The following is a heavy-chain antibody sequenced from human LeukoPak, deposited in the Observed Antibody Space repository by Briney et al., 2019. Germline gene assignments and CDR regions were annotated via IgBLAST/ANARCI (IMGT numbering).Heavy chain of an antibody. CDR2: IHYGGNNN. Sequence: PGGSLRLSCAASGFTFDDYGMSWVRQVPGKGLEWVANIHYGGNNNYYADSVKGRFITYRDNSKNTLYLQMNSLRAEDTAVYYCAKLLRVVVPAAADFDYWGQGTLVTVSS. J-gene: IGHJ4*02. CDR3: AKLLRVVVPAAADFDY. CDR1: GFTFDDYG. V-gene: IGHV3-30*02. D-gene: IGHD2-2*01.